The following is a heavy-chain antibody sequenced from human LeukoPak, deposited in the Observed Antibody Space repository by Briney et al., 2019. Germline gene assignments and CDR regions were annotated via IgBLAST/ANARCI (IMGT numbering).Heavy chain of an antibody. Sequence: ASVKVSCKASGYTFTSYDINWVRQATGQGLEWMGWMNPNSGNTGYAQKLQGRVTMTRNTSISTAYMELSSLRSEDTAVYYCARGQPLSHYYYYGMDVWGQGTTVTVSS. CDR1: GYTFTSYD. CDR2: MNPNSGNT. D-gene: IGHD2-2*01. J-gene: IGHJ6*02. V-gene: IGHV1-8*01. CDR3: ARGQPLSHYYYYGMDV.